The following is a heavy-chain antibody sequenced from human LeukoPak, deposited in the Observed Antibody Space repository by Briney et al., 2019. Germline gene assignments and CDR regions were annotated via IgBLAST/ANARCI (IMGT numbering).Heavy chain of an antibody. Sequence: GGSLRLSCAASGFTFSSYAMSWVRQAPGKGLEWVSAISGSGGSIYYADSVKGRFTISRDNAKNSLYLQMNSLRAEDTAVYYCATYHGSGSYYYYYYYMDVWGKGTTVTVSS. J-gene: IGHJ6*03. V-gene: IGHV3-23*01. CDR3: ATYHGSGSYYYYYYYMDV. CDR2: ISGSGGSI. D-gene: IGHD3-10*01. CDR1: GFTFSSYA.